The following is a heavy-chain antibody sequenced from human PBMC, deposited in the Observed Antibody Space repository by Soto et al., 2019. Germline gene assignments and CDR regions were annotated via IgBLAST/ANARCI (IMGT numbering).Heavy chain of an antibody. D-gene: IGHD2-21*01. Sequence: EEQLVESGGGLVRPGGSLRFSCAVSGFTVKANFMNWIRQAPGKEPQWVAVHYPGPGTYYADSLKGRFTISRDDYTTTLFLRLINIRAEDTAVYYCARQCGGDCSNAFTMWGQGTMVTVSS. CDR3: ARQCGGDCSNAFTM. J-gene: IGHJ3*02. V-gene: IGHV3-66*04. CDR1: GFTVKANF. CDR2: HYPGPGT.